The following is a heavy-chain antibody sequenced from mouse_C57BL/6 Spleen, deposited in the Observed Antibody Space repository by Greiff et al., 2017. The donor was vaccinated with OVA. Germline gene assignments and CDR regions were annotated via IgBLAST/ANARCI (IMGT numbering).Heavy chain of an antibody. CDR3: TGTGTSGFDY. J-gene: IGHJ2*01. Sequence: EVQVVESGGGLVQPGGSMKLSCVASGFTFSNYWMNWVRQSPEKGLEWVAQIRLKSDNYATHYAESVKGRFTISRDDSKSSVYLQMNNLRAEDTGIYYCTGTGTSGFDYWGQGTTLTVSS. CDR2: IRLKSDNYAT. CDR1: GFTFSNYW. D-gene: IGHD4-1*01. V-gene: IGHV6-3*01.